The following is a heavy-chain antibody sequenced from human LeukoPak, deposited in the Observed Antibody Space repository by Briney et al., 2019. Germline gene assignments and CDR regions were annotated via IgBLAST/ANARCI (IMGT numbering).Heavy chain of an antibody. Sequence: PSETLSLTCTVSGGSIISSSYYWGWIRQPPGKGLEWIGSIYYSGGTYYNPSLKSRVTLSVDTSKNQFSLKLSSVTAADTAVYYCARHFDYSNYYYYYMDVWGKGTTVTVSS. D-gene: IGHD4-11*01. V-gene: IGHV4-39*01. CDR3: ARHFDYSNYYYYYMDV. J-gene: IGHJ6*03. CDR1: GGSIISSSYY. CDR2: IYYSGGT.